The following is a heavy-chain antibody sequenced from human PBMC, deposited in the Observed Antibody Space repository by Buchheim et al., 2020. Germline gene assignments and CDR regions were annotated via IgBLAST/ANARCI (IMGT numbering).Heavy chain of an antibody. V-gene: IGHV4-34*01. CDR1: GGSFSGYY. CDR2: INHSGST. CDR3: ARGPLIVDTAMGDYYYYGMDV. J-gene: IGHJ6*02. D-gene: IGHD5-18*01. Sequence: QVRLQQWGAGLLKPSETLSLTCAVYGGSFSGYYWSWIRQPPGKGLEWIGEINHSGSTNYNPSLKSRVTISVDTSKNQFSLKLSSVTAADTAVYYCARGPLIVDTAMGDYYYYGMDVWGQGTT.